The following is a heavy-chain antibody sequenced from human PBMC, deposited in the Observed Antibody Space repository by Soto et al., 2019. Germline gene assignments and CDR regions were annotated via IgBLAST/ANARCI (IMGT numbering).Heavy chain of an antibody. CDR3: ARQGGYCSSTNCYGYYALDV. J-gene: IGHJ6*02. CDR2: ISNSGST. D-gene: IGHD2-2*01. CDR1: GDSISRNTYY. V-gene: IGHV4-39*01. Sequence: PSETLSLTCTVSGDSISRNTYYWGWIRQPPGKGLEWIGSISNSGSTNYNPSLNSRVNMSVDTSRIHFSLKVTSVTAADTALYYCARQGGYCSSTNCYGYYALDVWGQGTTVTVSS.